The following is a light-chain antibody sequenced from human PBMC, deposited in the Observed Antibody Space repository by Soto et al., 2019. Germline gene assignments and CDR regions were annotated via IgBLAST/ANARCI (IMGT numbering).Light chain of an antibody. Sequence: EIVMTQSPATLSVSPGERATLSCRASQSVSSNLAWYQQKPGQAPRLLFYGASTRATGIPDRFSGSGSETEFTLTISSLQPEDFAVYYCQQYDNWPPWTFGQGTKVEIK. J-gene: IGKJ1*01. CDR3: QQYDNWPPWT. CDR2: GAS. CDR1: QSVSSN. V-gene: IGKV3-15*01.